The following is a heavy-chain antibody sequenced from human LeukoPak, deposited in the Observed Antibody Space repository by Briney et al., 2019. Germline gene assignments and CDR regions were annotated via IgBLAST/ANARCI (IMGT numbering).Heavy chain of an antibody. J-gene: IGHJ6*03. CDR1: GGSVSSDTDH. CDR3: ARSYYSYHAGVYYYYMDV. CDR2: INNSGST. V-gene: IGHV4-61*01. D-gene: IGHD2-15*01. Sequence: PSETLSLTCTVSGGSVSSDTDHWSWIRQPPGKGLEWIGDINNSGSTNHNPSLKSRVTISVDTSKNQFSLKVSSVTTADTAVYYCARSYYSYHAGVYYYYMDVWGKGTTVTVSS.